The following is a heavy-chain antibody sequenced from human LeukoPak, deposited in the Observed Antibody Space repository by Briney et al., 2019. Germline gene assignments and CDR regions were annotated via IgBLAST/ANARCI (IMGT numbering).Heavy chain of an antibody. CDR1: GFTFDDYA. Sequence: GGSLRLSCAASGFTFDDYAMHWVRQAPGKGLEWVSGISRNSGSIDYADSVKGRFTISRDNAKNSLYLQMNSLRVEDTAFYYCAKDNRRHYTSGPNPDSLHWGQGALVTVSS. CDR2: ISRNSGSI. J-gene: IGHJ4*02. V-gene: IGHV3-9*01. D-gene: IGHD6-19*01. CDR3: AKDNRRHYTSGPNPDSLH.